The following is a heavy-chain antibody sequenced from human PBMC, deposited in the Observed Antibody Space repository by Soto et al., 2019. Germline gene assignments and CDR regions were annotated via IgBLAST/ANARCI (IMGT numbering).Heavy chain of an antibody. D-gene: IGHD3-9*01. Sequence: PGGSLRLSCAASGFTFSSYAMSWVRQAPGKGLEWVSAISGSGGSTYYADSVKGRFTISRDNSKNTLYLQMNSLRAEDTAVYYCAKDRDRYFDWLTHFDYWGQGTLVTVSS. V-gene: IGHV3-23*01. CDR3: AKDRDRYFDWLTHFDY. J-gene: IGHJ4*02. CDR1: GFTFSSYA. CDR2: ISGSGGST.